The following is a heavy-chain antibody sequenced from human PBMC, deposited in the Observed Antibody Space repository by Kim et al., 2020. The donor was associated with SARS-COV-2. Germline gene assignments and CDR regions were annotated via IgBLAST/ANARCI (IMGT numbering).Heavy chain of an antibody. CDR2: IYHSGST. J-gene: IGHJ3*02. Sequence: SETLSLTCAVSGGSISSSNWWSWVRQPPGKGLEWFGEIYHSGSTNYNPSLKSRVTISVDKSKNQFSLKLSSVTAADTAVYYCARDRGRITMKVVVSDAFDIWGQGTMVTVSS. CDR3: ARDRGRITMKVVVSDAFDI. CDR1: GGSISSSNW. V-gene: IGHV4-4*02. D-gene: IGHD3-22*01.